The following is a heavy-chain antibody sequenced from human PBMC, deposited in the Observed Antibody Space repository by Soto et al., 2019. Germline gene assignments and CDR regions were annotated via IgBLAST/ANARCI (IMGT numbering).Heavy chain of an antibody. Sequence: ASVKVSCKASGYTFTRYNVHWVRQAPGQGLEWMAIINPSGGTTYYVQKFEGRVTLTTDTSTSTVYMELSSLRSDDTAVYYCARVRGGGSEYFLDYWGPGTMVTVSS. J-gene: IGHJ4*02. CDR2: INPSGGTT. CDR3: ARVRGGGSEYFLDY. D-gene: IGHD2-15*01. CDR1: GYTFTRYN. V-gene: IGHV1-46*01.